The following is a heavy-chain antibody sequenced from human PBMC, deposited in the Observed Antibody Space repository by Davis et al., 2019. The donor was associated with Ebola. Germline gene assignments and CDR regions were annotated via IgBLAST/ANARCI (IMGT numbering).Heavy chain of an antibody. CDR1: GGSFSGYY. CDR3: ARHGLLPYYFDY. Sequence: MPSETLSLTCAVYGGSFSGYYWSWIRQPPGKGLEWIGYIYYSGSTNYNPSLKSRVTISVDTSKNQFSLKLSSVTAADTAVYYCARHGLLPYYFDYWGQGTLVTVSS. J-gene: IGHJ4*02. CDR2: IYYSGST. V-gene: IGHV4-59*08. D-gene: IGHD2-15*01.